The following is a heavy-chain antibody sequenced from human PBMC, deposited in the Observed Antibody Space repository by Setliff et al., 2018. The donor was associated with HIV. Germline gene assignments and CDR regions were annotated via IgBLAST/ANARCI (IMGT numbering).Heavy chain of an antibody. CDR2: ISGTGGTT. J-gene: IGHJ4*02. V-gene: IGHV3-23*01. CDR1: GFPFSSYA. CDR3: AKALSAYDSSLVALGD. D-gene: IGHD5-12*01. Sequence: GSLRLSCAASGFPFSSYAMSWVRQAPGKGLEWVSCISGTGGTTYYADSVKGRFTISRGSSSNILFLEVSSLRAEDTAVYYCAKALSAYDSSLVALGDWGQGTLVT.